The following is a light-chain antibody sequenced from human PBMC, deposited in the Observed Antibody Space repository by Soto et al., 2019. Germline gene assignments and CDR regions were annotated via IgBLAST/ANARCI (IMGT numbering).Light chain of an antibody. J-gene: IGLJ2*01. CDR3: NSYTRTNTLV. CDR2: DVT. Sequence: QSALTQPASVSGSPRQSITISCTGTSSNVGGYNHVSWYQQHPGKAPKLMIYDVTDRPSGVSNRFSGSKSGNTASLAISGLQAEDEADYDFNSYTRTNTLVFGGGTKPTVL. V-gene: IGLV2-14*03. CDR1: SSNVGGYNH.